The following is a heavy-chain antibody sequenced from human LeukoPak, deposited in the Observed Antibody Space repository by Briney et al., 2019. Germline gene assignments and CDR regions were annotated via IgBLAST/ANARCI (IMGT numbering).Heavy chain of an antibody. D-gene: IGHD3-10*01. CDR1: GITFSRYS. CDR2: ISSNSSTI. CDR3: AMVRGVIFDY. J-gene: IGHJ4*02. V-gene: IGHV3-48*01. Sequence: PGGSLRLSCAASGITFSRYSMNWVRQAPGEGREWVSYISSNSSTIYYADSVKGRFTISRDEAKNSLYLQMSSLRVEDTAVYYCAMVRGVIFDYWAQGTLVTVSS.